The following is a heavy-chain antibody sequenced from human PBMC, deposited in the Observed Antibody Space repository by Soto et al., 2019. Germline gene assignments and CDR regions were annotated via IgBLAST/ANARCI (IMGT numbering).Heavy chain of an antibody. Sequence: SPTLSLTCAISGDSVSSNSAAWNWIRQSPSRGLEWLGRTYYRSKWYNDYAVSVKSRITINPDTSKNQFSLQLNSVTPEDTAVYYCARAGGAIVVVPAASQGDYMDVWGKGTTVTVSS. CDR1: GDSVSSNSAA. CDR2: TYYRSKWYN. V-gene: IGHV6-1*01. J-gene: IGHJ6*03. CDR3: ARAGGAIVVVPAASQGDYMDV. D-gene: IGHD2-2*01.